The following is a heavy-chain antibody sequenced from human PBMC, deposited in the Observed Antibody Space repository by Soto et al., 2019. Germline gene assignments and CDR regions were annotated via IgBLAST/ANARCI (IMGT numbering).Heavy chain of an antibody. CDR2: IYPGDSDT. CDR1: GYDFSRYW. D-gene: IGHD6-19*01. J-gene: IGHJ4*02. CDR3: ARRLGIAVAGEGLDF. V-gene: IGHV5-51*01. Sequence: GESLKISCKGSGYDFSRYWIAWVRQMPGKGLEWMGMIYPGDSDTTYSPSFQGQVTFSADKSINTAYLQWNSLKAPDSAMYYCARRLGIAVAGEGLDFWGQGTLVTVSS.